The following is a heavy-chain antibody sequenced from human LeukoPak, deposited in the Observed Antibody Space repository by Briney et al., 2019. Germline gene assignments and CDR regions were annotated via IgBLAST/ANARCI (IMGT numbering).Heavy chain of an antibody. CDR2: IETKADNYAT. J-gene: IGHJ4*02. V-gene: IGHV3-73*01. D-gene: IGHD6-13*01. CDR3: TRLDYTDTWYGFHD. CDR1: GFTFSGSA. Sequence: GGSLKLSCAASGFTFSGSAIHWVRQASGKGLEWLGRIETKADNYATAYAASVKGRFTVSRDDSKNTAYLQLNSLKTEDTAVYYCTRLDYTDTWYGFHDWGQGTLVTVSS.